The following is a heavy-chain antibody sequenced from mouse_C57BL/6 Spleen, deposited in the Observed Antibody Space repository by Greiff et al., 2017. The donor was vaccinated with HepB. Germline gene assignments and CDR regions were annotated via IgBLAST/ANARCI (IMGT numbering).Heavy chain of an antibody. V-gene: IGHV1-61*01. CDR3: ARGPPRFAY. Sequence: QVQLQQPGAELVRPGSSVKLSCKASGYTFTSYWMDWVKQRPGQGLEWIGNIYPSDSETHYNQKFKDKATLTVDKSSSTAYRQLSSLTSEDSAVYYCARGPPRFAYWGQGTLVTVSA. CDR1: GYTFTSYW. J-gene: IGHJ3*01. CDR2: IYPSDSET.